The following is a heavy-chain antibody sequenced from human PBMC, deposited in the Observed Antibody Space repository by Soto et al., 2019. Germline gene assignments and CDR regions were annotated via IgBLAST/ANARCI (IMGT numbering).Heavy chain of an antibody. J-gene: IGHJ3*02. CDR2: IWYDGSNK. CDR3: ARGSRKGFDN. Sequence: QVQLVESGGGVVQPGRSLRLSCAASGFTFSSYGMHWVRQAPGKGLEWVAVIWYDGSNKYYADSVKGRFTISRDNSKNTLLLEMNRLRAEDKAGVFWARGSRKGFDNWGQRTMVTVSS. CDR1: GFTFSSYG. V-gene: IGHV3-33*01.